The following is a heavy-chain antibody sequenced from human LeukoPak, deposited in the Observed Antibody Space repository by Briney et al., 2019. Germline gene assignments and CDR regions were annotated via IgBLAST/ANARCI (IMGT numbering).Heavy chain of an antibody. CDR2: ISSSSSYI. D-gene: IGHD5-24*01. Sequence: GGSLRLSRAASGFTFSSYSMNWVRQAPGKGLEWVSSISSSSSYIYYADSVKGRFTISRDNAKNSLYLQMNSLKAEDTAVYDCAREQFTCEHQTDFDYWGQGTLVTVSS. CDR1: GFTFSSYS. CDR3: AREQFTCEHQTDFDY. V-gene: IGHV3-21*01. J-gene: IGHJ4*02.